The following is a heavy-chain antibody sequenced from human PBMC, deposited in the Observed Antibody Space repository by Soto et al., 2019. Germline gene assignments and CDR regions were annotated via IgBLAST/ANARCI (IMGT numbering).Heavy chain of an antibody. CDR1: GFTFSSYW. J-gene: IGHJ3*02. CDR3: ARAGYSAVFDI. CDR2: MKQDGSEE. V-gene: IGHV3-7*01. Sequence: EVQLVESGGDLVQPGGSLRLSCAASGFTFSSYWMSWVRQAPGKGLEWVANMKQDGSEEYYVDLVKGRFTISRDNPKNSLYLQLNSLRAEDTALYYCARAGYSAVFDIWGQGTMFSVSA. D-gene: IGHD5-18*01.